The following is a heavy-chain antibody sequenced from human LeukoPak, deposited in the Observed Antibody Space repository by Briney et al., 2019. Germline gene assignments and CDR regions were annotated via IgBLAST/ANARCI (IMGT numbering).Heavy chain of an antibody. CDR3: ARDGPAYTSRWYDYYYGLDV. J-gene: IGHJ6*02. D-gene: IGHD2-2*01. CDR1: GDSIGSYF. CDR2: IYHSGST. Sequence: SETLSLTCTVSGDSIGSYFWSWIRQSPGKGLEWIGHIYHSGSTNYNPSLKSRVTISIDTSKNQFSLKLTSVTSADTAVYYCARDGPAYTSRWYDYYYGLDVWGQGTTVTVSS. V-gene: IGHV4-59*01.